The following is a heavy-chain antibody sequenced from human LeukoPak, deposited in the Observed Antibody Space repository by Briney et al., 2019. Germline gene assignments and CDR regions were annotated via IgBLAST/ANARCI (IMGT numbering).Heavy chain of an antibody. Sequence: GGSLRLSCAASGFTFNTYAMHWVRQAPGKGLEYVSAISYNGGSTYYANSVKGRFTISRDNSKNTLYLQMGSLRADDMAVYYCARRPYSGTYYVDYWGQGTLVTVSS. V-gene: IGHV3-64*01. CDR3: ARRPYSGTYYVDY. D-gene: IGHD1-26*01. CDR2: ISYNGGST. CDR1: GFTFNTYA. J-gene: IGHJ4*02.